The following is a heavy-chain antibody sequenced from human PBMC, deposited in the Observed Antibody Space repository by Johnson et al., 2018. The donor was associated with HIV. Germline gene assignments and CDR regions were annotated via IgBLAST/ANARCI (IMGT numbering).Heavy chain of an antibody. Sequence: QVQLVESGGGVVRPGGSLRLSCAASGFTFDDYGMSWVRQAPGKGLEWVAVISYVGSIKYYADSVTGRFTISRDNSKNTLYLQMSSLRAEDTAVYYCARERRPWGPDAFDIWGQGTMVTVSS. D-gene: IGHD3-16*01. CDR1: GFTFDDYG. J-gene: IGHJ3*02. V-gene: IGHV3-30*03. CDR2: ISYVGSIK. CDR3: ARERRPWGPDAFDI.